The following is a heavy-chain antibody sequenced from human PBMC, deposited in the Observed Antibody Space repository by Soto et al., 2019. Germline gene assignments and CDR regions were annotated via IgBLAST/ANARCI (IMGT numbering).Heavy chain of an antibody. CDR3: ARDQSDSGSYGRVRWFDP. D-gene: IGHD1-26*01. CDR2: INPSGGST. CDR1: GYTFTSYY. Sequence: ASVKVSCKASGYTFTSYYMHWVRQAPGQGLEWMGIINPSGGSTSYAQKFQGRVTMTRDTSTSTVYMELSSLRSEDTAVYYCARDQSDSGSYGRVRWFDPWGQGTLVTVSS. V-gene: IGHV1-46*01. J-gene: IGHJ5*02.